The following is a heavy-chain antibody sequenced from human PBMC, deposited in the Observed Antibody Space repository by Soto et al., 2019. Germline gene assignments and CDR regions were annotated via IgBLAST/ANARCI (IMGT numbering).Heavy chain of an antibody. CDR2: SSYTGNT. Sequence: SETLSLTCTVSGASITSGNYYWGWIRQPPGKGLQWIRSSSYTGNTYFNPSLRSRVTISLDTSKNQFSLKLSSVTAADTAVYYCARVPDRWGQGTLVTVSS. J-gene: IGHJ5*02. V-gene: IGHV4-39*07. CDR1: GASITSGNYY. D-gene: IGHD2-2*01. CDR3: ARVPDR.